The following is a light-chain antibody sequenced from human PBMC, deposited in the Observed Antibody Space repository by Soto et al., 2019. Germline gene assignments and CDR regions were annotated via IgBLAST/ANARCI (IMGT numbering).Light chain of an antibody. CDR3: QQYYHWLPIT. Sequence: EIVMSQSPVTLSVSPGERATLSCRASQTVTSNLAWYQQKPGQAPRLLIYSASIRATGIPARFNGSGSGTEFSLTINNLQSEDFAVYYCQQYYHWLPITFGQGTRLEIK. CDR1: QTVTSN. V-gene: IGKV3-15*01. CDR2: SAS. J-gene: IGKJ5*01.